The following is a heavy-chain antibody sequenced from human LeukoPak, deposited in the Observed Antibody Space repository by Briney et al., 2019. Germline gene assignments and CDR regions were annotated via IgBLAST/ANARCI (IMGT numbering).Heavy chain of an antibody. Sequence: PSETLSLTCAVYGRSFSGYYWSWIRQPPGKGLEWIGEINHSGSTNYNPSLKSRVTISVDTSKNQFSLKLSSVTAADTAVYYCARVFKYYYDSSGYPLRYYYYGMDVWGQGTTVTVSS. D-gene: IGHD3-22*01. CDR2: INHSGST. V-gene: IGHV4-34*01. CDR1: GRSFSGYY. J-gene: IGHJ6*02. CDR3: ARVFKYYYDSSGYPLRYYYYGMDV.